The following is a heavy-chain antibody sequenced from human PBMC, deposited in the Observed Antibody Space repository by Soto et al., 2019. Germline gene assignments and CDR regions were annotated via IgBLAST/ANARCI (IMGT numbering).Heavy chain of an antibody. CDR3: AKGIGTTGTTELY. V-gene: IGHV3-30*18. Sequence: GGSLRLSCAASGFTFSSYGMHWVRQAPGKGLEWVAVISYDGSNKYYADSVKGRFTISRDNSKNTLYLQMNSLRAEDTAVYYCAKGIGTTGTTELYWGQGTLVTVSS. CDR2: ISYDGSNK. J-gene: IGHJ4*02. D-gene: IGHD1-1*01. CDR1: GFTFSSYG.